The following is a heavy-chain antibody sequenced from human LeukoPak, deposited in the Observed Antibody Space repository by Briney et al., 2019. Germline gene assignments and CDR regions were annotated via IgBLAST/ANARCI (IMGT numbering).Heavy chain of an antibody. J-gene: IGHJ4*02. CDR1: GFTFDDYA. CDR3: AKDNEVKDRYSSTWTGGYFDY. V-gene: IGHV3-9*01. Sequence: PGGSLRLSCAASGFTFDDYAMHWVRQAPGKGLEWVSGISWNSGSIGYADSVKGRFTISRDNAKNSLYLQMNSLRVEDTALYYCAKDNEVKDRYSSTWTGGYFDYWGQGTLVTVSA. D-gene: IGHD6-13*01. CDR2: ISWNSGSI.